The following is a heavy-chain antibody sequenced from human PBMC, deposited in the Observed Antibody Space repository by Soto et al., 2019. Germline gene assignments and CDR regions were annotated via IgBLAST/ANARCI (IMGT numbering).Heavy chain of an antibody. Sequence: EVQLVESGGGLVQPGGSLRLSCAASGFTFSIYWMTWVRQPPGKGLEWVANINPDGRATYYVDSVKGRFTISRDNAKNSLYLQVNSLRDEDTAVYYCAGPNLAVAGNVAFGIWGQGTMVTVSS. CDR1: GFTFSIYW. CDR2: INPDGRAT. J-gene: IGHJ3*02. CDR3: AGPNLAVAGNVAFGI. V-gene: IGHV3-7*05. D-gene: IGHD6-19*01.